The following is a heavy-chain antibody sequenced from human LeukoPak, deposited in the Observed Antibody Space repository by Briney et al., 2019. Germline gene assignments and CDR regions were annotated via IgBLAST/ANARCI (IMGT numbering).Heavy chain of an antibody. CDR3: ARKSASGNYPLDY. Sequence: GGSLRLSCAASGFTFSRYAMSWVRQAPGKGLEWVSVISGSGGSTYYADSVKGRFTISRDNAKNTVFLQMSSLRAEDTALYYCARKSASGNYPLDYWGQGTLVTVSS. CDR1: GFTFSRYA. CDR2: ISGSGGST. D-gene: IGHD3-10*01. J-gene: IGHJ4*02. V-gene: IGHV3-23*01.